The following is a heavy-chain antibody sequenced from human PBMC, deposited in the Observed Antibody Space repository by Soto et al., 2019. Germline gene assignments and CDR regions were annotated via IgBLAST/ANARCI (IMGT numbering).Heavy chain of an antibody. Sequence: GGSLRLSCAASGFTFDDYAMHWVRQAPGKGLEWVSGISWNSGSIGYADSVKGRFTISRDNAKNSLYLQMNSLRAEDTAWYYCAKGNVDKYYFDYWGQGTLVTVSS. CDR3: AKGNVDKYYFDY. CDR1: GFTFDDYA. V-gene: IGHV3-9*01. J-gene: IGHJ4*02. CDR2: ISWNSGSI.